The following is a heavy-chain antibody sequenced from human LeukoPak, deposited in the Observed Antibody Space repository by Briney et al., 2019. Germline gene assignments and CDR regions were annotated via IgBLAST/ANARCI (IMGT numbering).Heavy chain of an antibody. Sequence: SETLSLTCTVSGGSISSSSYYWGWLRQPPGKGLEWIGSVYYSGSTYYYPSLKSRVTISVDTSKNQFSLKLSSVTAADTAVYYCARHYDIFRNWGQGTLVTVSS. J-gene: IGHJ4*02. CDR3: ARHYDIFRN. CDR2: VYYSGST. D-gene: IGHD3-9*01. V-gene: IGHV4-39*01. CDR1: GGSISSSSYY.